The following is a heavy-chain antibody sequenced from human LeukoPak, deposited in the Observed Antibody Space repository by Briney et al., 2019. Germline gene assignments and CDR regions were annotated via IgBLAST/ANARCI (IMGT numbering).Heavy chain of an antibody. D-gene: IGHD6-6*01. V-gene: IGHV3-64*04. CDR1: GFTFSSHS. J-gene: IGHJ4*02. Sequence: PGGSLRLSCSVSGFTFSSHSMHWVRQAPGKGLEYVSAIDSNGGKTYYADSVKGRFTIFRDNSKNTLYLQMSSLRAEDTAVYYCAKGSRSIAVDNLCDYWGQGTLVTVSS. CDR3: AKGSRSIAVDNLCDY. CDR2: IDSNGGKT.